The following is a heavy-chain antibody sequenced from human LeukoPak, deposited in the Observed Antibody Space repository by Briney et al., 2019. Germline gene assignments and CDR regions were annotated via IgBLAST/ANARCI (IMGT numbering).Heavy chain of an antibody. Sequence: TSQTLSLTCTVSGGSISSGDYYWSWIRQPPGKGLEWIGYIYYSGSTYYNPSLKSRVTISVDTSKNQFSLKLSSVTAADTAVYYCASTVWSDYNYYYMDVWGKGTTVTVSS. CDR3: ASTVWSDYNYYYMDV. CDR2: IYYSGST. CDR1: GGSISSGDYY. J-gene: IGHJ6*03. D-gene: IGHD3-3*01. V-gene: IGHV4-30-4*01.